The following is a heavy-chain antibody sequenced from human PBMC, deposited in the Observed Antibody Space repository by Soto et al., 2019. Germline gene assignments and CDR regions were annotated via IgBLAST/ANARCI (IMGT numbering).Heavy chain of an antibody. CDR1: GFTFSNHA. V-gene: IGHV3-23*01. CDR3: ARAYDGCGHYWLAFDI. Sequence: EVQLLESGGGLIQPGGSLRLSCAASGFTFSNHAMTWVRQAPGKGLEWVSVISGSDGRTYYADSVKGRFSISRDNSKNTLYLQMNSLSDEETAVYYCARAYDGCGHYWLAFDIWGQGTMVTVSS. J-gene: IGHJ3*02. D-gene: IGHD3-22*01. CDR2: ISGSDGRT.